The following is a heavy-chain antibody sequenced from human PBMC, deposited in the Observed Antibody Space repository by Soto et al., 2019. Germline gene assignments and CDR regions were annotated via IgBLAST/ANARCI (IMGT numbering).Heavy chain of an antibody. J-gene: IGHJ6*02. CDR3: ARAPRVRGVYYYYGMDV. CDR1: GGSISSGDYY. V-gene: IGHV4-30-4*02. Sequence: SETLSLTCTVSGGSISSGDYYWSWIRQPPGKGLEWIGYIYYSGSTNYNPSLKSRVTISVDTSKNQFSLKLSSVTAADTAVYYCARAPRVRGVYYYYGMDVWGQGTTVTVSS. CDR2: IYYSGST. D-gene: IGHD3-10*01.